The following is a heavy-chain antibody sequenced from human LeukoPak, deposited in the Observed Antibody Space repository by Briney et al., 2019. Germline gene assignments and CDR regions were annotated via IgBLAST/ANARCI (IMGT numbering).Heavy chain of an antibody. V-gene: IGHV4-59*01. D-gene: IGHD1-26*01. J-gene: IGHJ3*02. CDR1: GGSISGYY. CDR2: IYYSGST. Sequence: PSETLSLTWTVSGGSISGYYGSWMRQPPGEGLEWIGYIYYSGSTSYNPSLKSRVTISVDTSKNQFSLKLSSVTAADTAVYYCAREGARWEPSFSAFDIWGQGTMVTVSS. CDR3: AREGARWEPSFSAFDI.